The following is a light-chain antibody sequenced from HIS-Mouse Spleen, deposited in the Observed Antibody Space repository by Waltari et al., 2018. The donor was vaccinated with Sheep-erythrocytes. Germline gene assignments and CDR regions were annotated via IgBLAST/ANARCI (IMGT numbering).Light chain of an antibody. CDR2: EGS. V-gene: IGLV2-23*01. CDR3: CSYAGSSTPWV. Sequence: QSALTQPASVSGSPGQSITISCTGTRSDVGSYNLVSWYQQHPGKAPKLMIYEGSKRPSGVSNRFSGSKSGNTASLKISGLQAEDEADYYCCSYAGSSTPWVFGGGTKLTVL. J-gene: IGLJ3*02. CDR1: RSDVGSYNL.